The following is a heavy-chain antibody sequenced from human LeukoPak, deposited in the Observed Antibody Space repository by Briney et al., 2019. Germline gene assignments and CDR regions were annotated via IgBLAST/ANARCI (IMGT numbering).Heavy chain of an antibody. CDR1: GGSISSYY. Sequence: SETLSLTCTVSGGSISSYYWSWIRQPPGKGLEWIGYIYYSGSTNYNPSLKSRVTISVDTSKNQFSLKLSSVTAADTAVYYCARTLNEGYCSSTSCYPPPQFDYWGQGTLVTVSS. CDR2: IYYSGST. CDR3: ARTLNEGYCSSTSCYPPPQFDY. J-gene: IGHJ4*02. D-gene: IGHD2-2*01. V-gene: IGHV4-59*12.